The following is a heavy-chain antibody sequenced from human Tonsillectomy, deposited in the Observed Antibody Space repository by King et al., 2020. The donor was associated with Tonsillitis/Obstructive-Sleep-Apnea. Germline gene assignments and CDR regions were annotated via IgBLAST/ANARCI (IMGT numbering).Heavy chain of an antibody. CDR1: GFAFSSYA. J-gene: IGHJ6*02. V-gene: IGHV3-30*04. Sequence: VQLVESGGGVVQPGRSLRLSCVASGFAFSSYAMHWVRQAPGKGLQWVAVISSDESNKYYADSVNGRFTISRDSSKNTLYLQMHSLRAEDAALYSCARDARAMLGERRDFYFYYAMDVWGQGTTVTVSS. CDR2: ISSDESNK. CDR3: ARDARAMLGERRDFYFYYAMDV. D-gene: IGHD3-10*02.